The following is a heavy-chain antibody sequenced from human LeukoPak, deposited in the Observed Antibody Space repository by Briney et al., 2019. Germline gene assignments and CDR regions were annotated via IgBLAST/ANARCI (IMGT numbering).Heavy chain of an antibody. Sequence: SQTLSLTCVVAGGSISSGDYSWSWIRQPPGKGLEWIGSIYYSGSTYYNPSLKSRVTISVDTSKNQFSLRLSSVTAADTAMYYCARQQSNWASGPGMDVWGQGTTVTVSS. CDR1: GGSISSGDYS. V-gene: IGHV4-30-2*03. CDR3: ARQQSNWASGPGMDV. CDR2: IYYSGST. D-gene: IGHD7-27*01. J-gene: IGHJ6*02.